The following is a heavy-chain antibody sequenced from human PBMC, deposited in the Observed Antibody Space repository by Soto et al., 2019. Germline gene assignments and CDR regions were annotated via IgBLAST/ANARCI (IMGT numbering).Heavy chain of an antibody. CDR3: ARDVRSSGWYSGFDN. V-gene: IGHV3-66*01. Sequence: EVQLVASGGGLVQAGGSLRLSCAASGFTINNIYISWVRQAPGKGLEWVSVIYSGGSTYYADSVKGRFTISRDNSKNTLYLQMNSLRVEDTAVYSCARDVRSSGWYSGFDNWGQGTLVTVSS. CDR2: IYSGGST. CDR1: GFTINNIY. J-gene: IGHJ4*02. D-gene: IGHD6-19*01.